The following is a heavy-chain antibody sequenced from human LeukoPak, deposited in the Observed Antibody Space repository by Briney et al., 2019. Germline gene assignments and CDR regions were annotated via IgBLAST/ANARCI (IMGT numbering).Heavy chain of an antibody. V-gene: IGHV1-2*02. CDR3: ARVPPDYGESYYYGMDV. J-gene: IGHJ6*02. Sequence: GASVKVSCTASGYTFTGYYMHWVRQAPGQGLEWMGWINPNSGGTNYAQKFQGRVTMTRDTSISTAYMELSRLRSDDTAVYYCARVPPDYGESYYYGMDVWGQGTTVTVSS. CDR2: INPNSGGT. CDR1: GYTFTGYY. D-gene: IGHD4-17*01.